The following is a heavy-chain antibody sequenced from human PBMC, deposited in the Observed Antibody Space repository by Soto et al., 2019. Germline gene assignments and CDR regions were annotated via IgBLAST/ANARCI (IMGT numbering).Heavy chain of an antibody. V-gene: IGHV4-31*03. CDR2: IYYSGST. J-gene: IGHJ5*02. Sequence: QVQLQESGPGLVKPSQTLSLTCTVSGGSISSGGYYWSWIRQHPGKGLEWIGYIYYSGSTYYNPSLKRRVNVTVDPSKDQFSLKLSSVTAADTAVYYCARVGGINWFDPWGQGTLVTVSS. D-gene: IGHD3-16*01. CDR3: ARVGGINWFDP. CDR1: GGSISSGGYY.